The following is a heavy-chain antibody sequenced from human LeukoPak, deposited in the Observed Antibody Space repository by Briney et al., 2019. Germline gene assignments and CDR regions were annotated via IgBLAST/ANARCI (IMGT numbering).Heavy chain of an antibody. D-gene: IGHD3-10*01. J-gene: IGHJ5*02. CDR1: GFTFSGSA. Sequence: GGSLRLSCAASGFTFSGSAMLWVRQAPGKGLEWVAFIRSDGSNKYYADSVKGRFTISRDNSKNTLYLQMNSLRAEDTAVYYCAKDYSKTSYYGSGTYYRPNWFDPWGQGTLVTVSS. V-gene: IGHV3-30*02. CDR3: AKDYSKTSYYGSGTYYRPNWFDP. CDR2: IRSDGSNK.